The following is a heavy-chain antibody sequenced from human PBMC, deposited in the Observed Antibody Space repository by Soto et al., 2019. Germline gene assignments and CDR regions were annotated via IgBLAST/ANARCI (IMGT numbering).Heavy chain of an antibody. D-gene: IGHD6-13*01. CDR2: ISAYTGNT. CDR1: GYTFTNYG. V-gene: IGHV1-18*04. J-gene: IGHJ4*02. CDR3: ARGGPGIAAAGTDY. Sequence: QVQLVQSGAEGKKPGASVKVSCKASGYTFTNYGITWVRQAPGQGLEWMGWISAYTGNTKYAQNFQDRVTMTIDTSTSTAYMELGSLGSDDTALYYCARGGPGIAAAGTDYWGQGTLVTVSS.